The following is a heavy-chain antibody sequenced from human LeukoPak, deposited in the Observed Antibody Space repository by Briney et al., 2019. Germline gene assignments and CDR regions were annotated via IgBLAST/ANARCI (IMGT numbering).Heavy chain of an antibody. J-gene: IGHJ4*02. V-gene: IGHV3-23*01. Sequence: PGGSLRLSCAASGFTFSSYAMSWVRQAPVKGLEWVSAISGSGGSTYYADSVKGRFTISRDNSKNTLYLQMNSLRAEDTAVYYCAKAERGYGDYGNAYWGQGTLVTVSS. CDR1: GFTFSSYA. CDR2: ISGSGGST. CDR3: AKAERGYGDYGNAY. D-gene: IGHD4-17*01.